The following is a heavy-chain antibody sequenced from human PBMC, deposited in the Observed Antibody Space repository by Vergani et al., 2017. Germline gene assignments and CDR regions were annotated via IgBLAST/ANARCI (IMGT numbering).Heavy chain of an antibody. J-gene: IGHJ3*02. V-gene: IGHV3-21*01. D-gene: IGHD4-11*01. CDR1: GFTFSSYS. Sequence: EVQLVESGGGLVQPGGSLRLSCAASGFTFSSYSMNWVRQAPGKGLEWVSSISSSSSYIYYADSVKGRFTISRANAKNSLYLQMNSLRAEDTAVYYCARASAYDYSNYIGRAFDIWGQGTMVTVSS. CDR2: ISSSSSYI. CDR3: ARASAYDYSNYIGRAFDI.